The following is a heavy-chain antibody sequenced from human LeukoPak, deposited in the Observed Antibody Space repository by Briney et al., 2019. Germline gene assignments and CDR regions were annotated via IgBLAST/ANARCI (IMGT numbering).Heavy chain of an antibody. J-gene: IGHJ3*02. CDR1: GFTFSSYE. CDR2: ISSSASTR. V-gene: IGHV3-48*03. D-gene: IGHD1/OR15-1a*01. CDR3: ARENTEDAFDI. Sequence: GGSLRLSCAASGFTFSSYEMNWVRQAPGKGLEWVSYISSSASTRNHADSVKGRFTISRDNAKNSLYLQMSSLRAEDTAVYYCARENTEDAFDIWGQGTMVIVSS.